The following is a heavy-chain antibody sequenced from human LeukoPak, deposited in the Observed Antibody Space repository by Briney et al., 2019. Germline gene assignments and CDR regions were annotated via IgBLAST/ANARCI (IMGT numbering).Heavy chain of an antibody. D-gene: IGHD2-2*01. V-gene: IGHV3-23*01. Sequence: GGSLRLSCAASGFTFSSYAMSWVRQAPGKGLEWVSALGGSGAGPFYADSVKGRFTISRDNSKSTLYLQMNSLRPEDTAIYYCARQLGYCSTGSCYFDYWGQGTLVTVSS. CDR2: LGGSGAGP. CDR1: GFTFSSYA. CDR3: ARQLGYCSTGSCYFDY. J-gene: IGHJ4*02.